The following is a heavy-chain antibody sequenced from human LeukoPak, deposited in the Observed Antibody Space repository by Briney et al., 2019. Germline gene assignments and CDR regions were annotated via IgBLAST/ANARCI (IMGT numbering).Heavy chain of an antibody. D-gene: IGHD6-19*01. V-gene: IGHV4-39*01. CDR1: GGSISSSSYY. CDR3: ARTGSGWPFDY. J-gene: IGHJ4*02. Sequence: PSETLSLTCTVSGGSISSSSYYWGWIRQPPGKGLEWIGSIYYSGSTYYNPSLKSRVTISVDTSKNQFSLKLSSVTAADTAVYYCARTGSGWPFDYWGQGTLVTVSS. CDR2: IYYSGST.